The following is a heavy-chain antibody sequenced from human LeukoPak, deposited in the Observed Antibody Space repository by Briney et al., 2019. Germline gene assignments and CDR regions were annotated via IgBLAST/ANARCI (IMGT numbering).Heavy chain of an antibody. CDR1: GYTFTSYG. Sequence: ASVKVSCKASGYTFTSYGTSWVRQAPGQGLEWMGWISAYNGNTNYAQKLQGRVTMTTDTSTSTAYMELRSLRSDDTAVYYCARASFPYSSSGDDYWGQGTLVTVPS. CDR3: ARASFPYSSSGDDY. D-gene: IGHD6-6*01. J-gene: IGHJ4*02. V-gene: IGHV1-18*01. CDR2: ISAYNGNT.